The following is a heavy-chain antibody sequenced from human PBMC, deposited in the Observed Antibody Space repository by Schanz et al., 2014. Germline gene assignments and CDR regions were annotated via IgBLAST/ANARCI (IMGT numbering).Heavy chain of an antibody. V-gene: IGHV3-48*01. CDR1: GFTFSTYW. J-gene: IGHJ3*01. CDR3: PRDKEVALSPPRHDAFDV. D-gene: IGHD5-12*01. Sequence: EVQLVESGGGLVQPGGSLRLSCAASGFTFSTYWMHWVRQAPGKGLVWVSYISGSSSTKYYADSVKGRFTISRDNGKRSLDRQRSSGGAEDPAVFFCPRDKEVALSPPRHDAFDVWGQGTVVTVSS. CDR2: ISGSSSTK.